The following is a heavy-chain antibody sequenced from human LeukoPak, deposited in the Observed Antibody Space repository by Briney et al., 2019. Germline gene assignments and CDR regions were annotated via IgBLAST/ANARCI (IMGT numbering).Heavy chain of an antibody. CDR3: ARQSRDGYNYSLYYFDY. D-gene: IGHD5-24*01. CDR2: IYPGDSDT. Sequence: GESLKISCKGSGYSFTSYWIGWVRQMPGKGLEWMGIIYPGDSDTRYSPSFQGQVTISADKSISTAYLRWSSLKASDTAMYYCARQSRDGYNYSLYYFDYWGQGTLVTVSS. CDR1: GYSFTSYW. V-gene: IGHV5-51*01. J-gene: IGHJ4*02.